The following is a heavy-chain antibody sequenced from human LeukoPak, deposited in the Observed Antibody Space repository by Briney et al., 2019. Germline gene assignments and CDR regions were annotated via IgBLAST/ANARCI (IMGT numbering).Heavy chain of an antibody. V-gene: IGHV4-4*07. Sequence: SETLSLTCTVSGGSISSFYWSWIRQSAGKGLEWIGRIHTSGSTNYNPSLQSRLTMSLDTSKNQFPLKLTSVTAADTAVYYCARDHRSGMTTVSTGFDYWGQGTLVTVSS. CDR1: GGSISSFY. D-gene: IGHD4-17*01. CDR2: IHTSGST. J-gene: IGHJ4*02. CDR3: ARDHRSGMTTVSTGFDY.